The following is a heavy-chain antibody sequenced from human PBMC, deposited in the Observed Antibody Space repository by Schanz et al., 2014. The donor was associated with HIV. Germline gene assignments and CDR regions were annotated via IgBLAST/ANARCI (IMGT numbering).Heavy chain of an antibody. J-gene: IGHJ6*02. Sequence: VQLVESGGGVVQPGRSLRLSCVASGFNFNSYGMHWVRQAPGKGLEWVAVTSYDGTKKHYADSVKGRFTISRDNSKNALSLLIKSLRAEDAXXYYXXKDRNYYESKYRGKGNYYYYYGMDVWGQGTTVTVSS. D-gene: IGHD3-22*01. CDR2: TSYDGTKK. V-gene: IGHV3-30*03. CDR3: XKDRNYYESKYRGKGNYYYYYGMDV. CDR1: GFNFNSYG.